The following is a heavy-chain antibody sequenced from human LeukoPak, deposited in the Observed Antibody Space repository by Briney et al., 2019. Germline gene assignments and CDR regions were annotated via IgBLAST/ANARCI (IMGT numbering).Heavy chain of an antibody. CDR1: GGFISSGGYY. D-gene: IGHD2-15*01. CDR3: ARRADLYCSGGSCYVGRDGVDFDY. CDR2: IYHSGRT. V-gene: IGHV4-30-2*01. J-gene: IGHJ4*02. Sequence: PSETLSLTCTVSGGFISSGGYYWSWSRQPPGKGLEWIGYIYHSGRTYYNPSLKSRVTISVDRSKNQFSLKLSSVTAADTAVYYCARRADLYCSGGSCYVGRDGVDFDYWGQGTLVTVSS.